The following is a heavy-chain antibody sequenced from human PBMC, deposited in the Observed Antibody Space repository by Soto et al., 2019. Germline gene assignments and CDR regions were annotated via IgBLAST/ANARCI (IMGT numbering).Heavy chain of an antibody. V-gene: IGHV3-33*01. D-gene: IGHD2-21*01. Sequence: GGSLRLSCAASGFTFSSYGMHWVRQAPGKGLEWVAVIWYDGSDKYYADSVKGRFTISRDNTKSSLFLQMNSLGVEDTAVYYCARGGGGGLFEHWGQGVLVTVSS. J-gene: IGHJ4*02. CDR2: IWYDGSDK. CDR1: GFTFSSYG. CDR3: ARGGGGGLFEH.